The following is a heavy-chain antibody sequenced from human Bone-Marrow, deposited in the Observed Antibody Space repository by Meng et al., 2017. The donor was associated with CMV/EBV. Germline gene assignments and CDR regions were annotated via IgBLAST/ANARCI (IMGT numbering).Heavy chain of an antibody. CDR3: ARDLTDADDDIVVVPAAPFFDY. V-gene: IGHV1-69*04. CDR2: IIPILGIA. J-gene: IGHJ4*02. D-gene: IGHD2-2*01. Sequence: SVKVSCKASGGTFSSYTISWVRQAPGQGLEWMGRIIPILGIANYAQKFQGRVTITADKSTSTAYMELSSLRSEDTAVYYCARDLTDADDDIVVVPAAPFFDYCGQGTLVTVSS. CDR1: GGTFSSYT.